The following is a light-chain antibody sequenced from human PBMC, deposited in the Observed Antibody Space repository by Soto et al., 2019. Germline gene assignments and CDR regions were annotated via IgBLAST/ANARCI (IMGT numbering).Light chain of an antibody. Sequence: QSVLTQPPSASGSPGQSVAISCTGTSSDVGGYNYVSWYQQHPGKAPKLMIYEVNKRPSGVSNRFSGSKSGNTASLTISGLQAEDEADYHCSSYTSSSSYVFGTGTKLTVL. V-gene: IGLV2-14*01. CDR3: SSYTSSSSYV. CDR1: SSDVGGYNY. CDR2: EVN. J-gene: IGLJ1*01.